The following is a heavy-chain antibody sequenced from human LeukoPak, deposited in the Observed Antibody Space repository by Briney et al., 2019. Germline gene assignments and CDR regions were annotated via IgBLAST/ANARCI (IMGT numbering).Heavy chain of an antibody. CDR1: RFTLSRHA. J-gene: IGHJ4*02. Sequence: GGSLRLSCAASRFTLSRHAMHWVRQAPGKGLLWVSRINSDGSSTSYADSVKGRFTISRDNAKNTLYLQMNSLRAEDTAVYYCARRIAAAAAPYYLDYWGQGTLVTVSS. CDR2: INSDGSST. CDR3: ARRIAAAAAPYYLDY. V-gene: IGHV3-74*01. D-gene: IGHD6-13*01.